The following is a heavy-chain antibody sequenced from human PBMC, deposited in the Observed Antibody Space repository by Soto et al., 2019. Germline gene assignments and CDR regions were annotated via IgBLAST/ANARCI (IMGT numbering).Heavy chain of an antibody. J-gene: IGHJ4*02. CDR2: IDNDGGTT. CDR1: GFTFSSYF. D-gene: IGHD3-10*01. CDR3: TRGYYGPDY. Sequence: EVQLVESGGGSVQPGGSLRLSCAASGFTFSSYFMYWVRQARGKGLVWVSRIDNDGGTTNYADSVKALFTISRDNAKNTLYLQMNSLRAEDTAVYYCTRGYYGPDYWGQGTLVTVSS. V-gene: IGHV3-74*01.